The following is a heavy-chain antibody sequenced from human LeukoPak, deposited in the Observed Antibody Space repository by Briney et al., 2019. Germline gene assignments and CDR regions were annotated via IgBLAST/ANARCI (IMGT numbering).Heavy chain of an antibody. J-gene: IGHJ5*02. D-gene: IGHD6-6*01. CDR1: GGSISSGSYY. Sequence: SETLSLTCTVSGGSISSGSYYWSWIRQPAGKGLEWIGRIYTSGSTNYNPSLKSRVTISVDTSKNQFSLKLSSVTAAGTAVYYCARDTSIAARPGWFDPWGQGTLVTVSS. V-gene: IGHV4-61*02. CDR3: ARDTSIAARPGWFDP. CDR2: IYTSGST.